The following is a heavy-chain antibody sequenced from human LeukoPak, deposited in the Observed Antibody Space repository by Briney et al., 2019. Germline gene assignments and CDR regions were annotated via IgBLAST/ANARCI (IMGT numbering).Heavy chain of an antibody. CDR2: IKQDGSEK. V-gene: IGHV3-7*01. J-gene: IGHJ6*03. CDR3: ASLNYVQSSSWYEYYYYMDV. CDR1: GFTFSSYY. D-gene: IGHD6-13*01. Sequence: GGSLRLSCAASGFTFSSYYMSWVRQAPGKGLEWVANIKQDGSEKYYVDSVKGRFTISRDNVKDSLYLQMNSLRAEDTAVYYCASLNYVQSSSWYEYYYYMDVWGKGTTVTVSS.